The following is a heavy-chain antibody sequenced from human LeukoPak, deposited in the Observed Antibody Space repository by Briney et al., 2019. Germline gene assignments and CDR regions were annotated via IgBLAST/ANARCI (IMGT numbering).Heavy chain of an antibody. D-gene: IGHD5-18*01. V-gene: IGHV4-39*07. CDR3: ASQRGYSYGTGYFDY. CDR2: IYYSGST. Sequence: SETLSLTCTVSGGSISSSSYYWGWIRQPPGKGLEWIGSIYYSGSTYYNPSLKSRVTISVDTSKNQFSLKLSSVTAADTAVYYCASQRGYSYGTGYFDYWGQGTLVTVSS. CDR1: GGSISSSSYY. J-gene: IGHJ4*02.